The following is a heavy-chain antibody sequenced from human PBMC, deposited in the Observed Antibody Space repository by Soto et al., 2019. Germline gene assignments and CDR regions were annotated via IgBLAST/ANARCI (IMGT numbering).Heavy chain of an antibody. V-gene: IGHV1-69*01. Sequence: QVQLVQSGAEVKKPGSSVKVSCKASGGTFSSYAISWVRQAPGQGLEWMGGIIPFFGTANYAQKFQGRVTITADESTSTAYMELSSLRSEDTAVYYCARDLKRYYDSSGYGYYYYGMDVWGQGTTVTVSS. CDR2: IIPFFGTA. CDR1: GGTFSSYA. J-gene: IGHJ6*02. D-gene: IGHD3-22*01. CDR3: ARDLKRYYDSSGYGYYYYGMDV.